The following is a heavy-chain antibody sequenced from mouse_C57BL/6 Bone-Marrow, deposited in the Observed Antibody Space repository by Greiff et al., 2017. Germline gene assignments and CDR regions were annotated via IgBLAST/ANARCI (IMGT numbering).Heavy chain of an antibody. V-gene: IGHV5-4*01. J-gene: IGHJ3*01. CDR2: ISDGGSYT. CDR1: GFTFSSYA. Sequence: EVKLVESGGGLVKPGGSLKLSCAASGFTFSSYAMSWVRQTPEKRLEWVATISDGGSYTNYPDNVKGRFYISRDNAKKKLYLQMSHLKSEDTAMYDCARDGGSPTAYWGQGTLVTVSA. CDR3: ARDGGSPTAY. D-gene: IGHD1-1*02.